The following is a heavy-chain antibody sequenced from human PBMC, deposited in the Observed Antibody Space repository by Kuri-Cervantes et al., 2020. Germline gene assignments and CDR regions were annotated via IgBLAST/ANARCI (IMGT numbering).Heavy chain of an antibody. V-gene: IGHV4-59*01. CDR3: AKGRNWNDFFNWFDP. CDR1: SDSISSYY. Sequence: SETLSLTCSVSSDSISSYYWNWIRKPPGKGLEWIGYIYYSGSTNYNPSLKSRVTISVDASKNQFSLKLTSMTAADTAIYYCAKGRNWNDFFNWFDPWGQGTLVTVSS. CDR2: IYYSGST. J-gene: IGHJ5*02. D-gene: IGHD1-1*01.